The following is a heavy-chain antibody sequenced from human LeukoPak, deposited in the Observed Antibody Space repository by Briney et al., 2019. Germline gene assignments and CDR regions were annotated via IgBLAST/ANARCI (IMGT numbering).Heavy chain of an antibody. CDR3: TTKHGFQEGIDY. D-gene: IGHD6-13*01. Sequence: PGGSLRLSCAGSELTFSNAWMTWVRQAPGKGLEWVGHIKSKTDGATTEYTTPVKGRFTISRDDSKNTLYLQMNSLKTKDTALYYCTTKHGFQEGIDYWGQGTLVTVSS. V-gene: IGHV3-15*01. J-gene: IGHJ4*02. CDR1: ELTFSNAW. CDR2: IKSKTDGATT.